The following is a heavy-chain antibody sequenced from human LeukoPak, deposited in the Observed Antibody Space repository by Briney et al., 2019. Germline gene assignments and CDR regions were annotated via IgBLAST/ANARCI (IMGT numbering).Heavy chain of an antibody. CDR1: GGSISSGGYY. CDR2: IYYSGST. J-gene: IGHJ5*02. CDR3: ARAALSLVWFDP. V-gene: IGHV4-31*03. D-gene: IGHD2/OR15-2a*01. Sequence: SQTLSLTCTVSGGSISSGGYYWSWIRQHPGKGLEWIGYIYYSGSTYYNPSLKSRVTISVDTSKNQFSLKLSSVTAADTAAYYCARAALSLVWFDPWGQGTLVTVSS.